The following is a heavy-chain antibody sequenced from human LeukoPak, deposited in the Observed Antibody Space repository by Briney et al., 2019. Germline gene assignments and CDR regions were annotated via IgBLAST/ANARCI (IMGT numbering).Heavy chain of an antibody. D-gene: IGHD6-13*01. CDR3: AKKLGFIPQFDY. J-gene: IGHJ4*02. Sequence: PGGSLRLSCEVFGFTFSTEAMTWVRQAPGKGLEGVSSISDSSRTTYYADSVQGRFTISRDNSRNTVYLQMNSLRDEDTAFYYCAKKLGFIPQFDYWSQGTLVTVSS. CDR2: ISDSSRTT. V-gene: IGHV3-23*01. CDR1: GFTFSTEA.